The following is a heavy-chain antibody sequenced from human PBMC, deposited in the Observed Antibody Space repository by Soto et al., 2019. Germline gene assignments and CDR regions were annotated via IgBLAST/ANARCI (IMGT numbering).Heavy chain of an antibody. V-gene: IGHV4-30-4*01. CDR2: IYYSGST. CDR3: ARDYRQGGVTYYYYYGMDV. D-gene: IGHD2-21*02. Sequence: PSETLSLTCTVSGGSISSGDYYWSWIRQPPGKGLEWIGYIYYSGSTYYNPSLKSRVTISEDTSKNQFSLKLSSVTAADTAVYYCARDYRQGGVTYYYYYGMDVWGQGTTVTVSS. CDR1: GGSISSGDYY. J-gene: IGHJ6*02.